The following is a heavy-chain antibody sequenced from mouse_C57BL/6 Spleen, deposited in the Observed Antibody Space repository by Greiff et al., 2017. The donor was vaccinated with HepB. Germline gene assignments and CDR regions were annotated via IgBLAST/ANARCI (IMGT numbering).Heavy chain of an antibody. CDR1: GFSLTSYG. D-gene: IGHD2-4*01. CDR2: IWSDRST. V-gene: IGHV2-6-1*01. CDR3: ARHEDMDDYDAAWFAY. Sequence: QVQLKESGPGLVAPSQSLSITCTVSGFSLTSYGVHWVRQPPGKGLEWLVVIWSDRSTTYNSALKSRLSISKDNSKSQVFLKMNSLQTDDTAMYYCARHEDMDDYDAAWFAYWGQGTLVTVSA. J-gene: IGHJ3*01.